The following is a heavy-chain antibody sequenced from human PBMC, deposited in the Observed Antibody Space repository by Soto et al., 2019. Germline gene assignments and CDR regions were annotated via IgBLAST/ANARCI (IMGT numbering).Heavy chain of an antibody. Sequence: EVQLVESGGGLVKPGGSLRLSCAASGFTFSSYSINWVRQAPGKGLEWVSSISSSSSYIYYADSVKGRFTISRDNAKNSLYLQMNSLRAEDTAVYYCARDLKVAGGGASYYYYGMDVWGQGTTVTVSS. CDR2: ISSSSSYI. CDR1: GFTFSSYS. CDR3: ARDLKVAGGGASYYYYGMDV. D-gene: IGHD6-13*01. J-gene: IGHJ6*02. V-gene: IGHV3-21*01.